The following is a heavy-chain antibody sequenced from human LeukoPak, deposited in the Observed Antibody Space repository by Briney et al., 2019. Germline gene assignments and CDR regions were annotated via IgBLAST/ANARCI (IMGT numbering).Heavy chain of an antibody. CDR1: GASISSYY. CDR3: ATGGSTRPYYYYYMDV. Sequence: TSETLSLTCTVSGASISSYYWSWIRQPAGKGLEWIGRIYTSGSTNYNPSLKSRVTMSVDTSKNQFSLKLSSVTAADTAVYYCATGGSTRPYYYYYMDVWGKGTTVTVSS. V-gene: IGHV4-4*07. J-gene: IGHJ6*03. D-gene: IGHD6-13*01. CDR2: IYTSGST.